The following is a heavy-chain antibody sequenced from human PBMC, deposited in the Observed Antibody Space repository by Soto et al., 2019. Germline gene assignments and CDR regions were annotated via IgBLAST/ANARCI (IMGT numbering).Heavy chain of an antibody. Sequence: GGSLRLSCAASGFTFSSYAMHWVRQAPGKGLEWVAVISYDGSNKYYADSVKGRFTISRDNSKNTLYLQMNSLRAEDTAVYYCARDWVVVPAAMWGPFDYWGQGTLVTVSS. CDR2: ISYDGSNK. D-gene: IGHD2-2*01. J-gene: IGHJ4*02. CDR1: GFTFSSYA. CDR3: ARDWVVVPAAMWGPFDY. V-gene: IGHV3-30-3*01.